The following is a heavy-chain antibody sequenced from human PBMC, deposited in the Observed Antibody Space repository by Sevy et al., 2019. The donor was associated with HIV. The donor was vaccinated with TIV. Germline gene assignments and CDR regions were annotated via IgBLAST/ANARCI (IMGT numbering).Heavy chain of an antibody. V-gene: IGHV3-15*07. CDR2: IKSQSDGGTI. J-gene: IGHJ4*02. Sequence: GGSLRLSCTASGFTFSNAWMNWVRQAPGKGLEWVGRIKSQSDGGTIDYAAPVKGRFTISRDDSKNTLFLQMNSLRSEDTAVYYCATKGGFWSGYQYFDSWGQRTLVTVSS. D-gene: IGHD3-3*01. CDR3: ATKGGFWSGYQYFDS. CDR1: GFTFSNAW.